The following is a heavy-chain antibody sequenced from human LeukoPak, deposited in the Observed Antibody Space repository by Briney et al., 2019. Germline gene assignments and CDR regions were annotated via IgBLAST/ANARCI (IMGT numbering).Heavy chain of an antibody. CDR2: INHSGST. V-gene: IGHV4-34*01. CDR1: GGSFSGYY. Sequence: SETLSLTCAVYGGSFSGYYWSWIRQPPGKGLEWIGEINHSGSTNYNPSLKSRVTISVDTSKNQFSLKLNSVTAADTAVYYCARAWGLYYDFWSGSYYMDVWGKGTTVTVSS. J-gene: IGHJ6*03. D-gene: IGHD3-3*01. CDR3: ARAWGLYYDFWSGSYYMDV.